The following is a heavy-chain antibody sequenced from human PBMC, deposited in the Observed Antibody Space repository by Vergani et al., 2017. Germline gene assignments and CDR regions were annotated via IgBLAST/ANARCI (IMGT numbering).Heavy chain of an antibody. J-gene: IGHJ6*03. CDR3: AKDHGDYDFWSGSTGYYMDV. CDR1: GFTFSACP. D-gene: IGHD3-3*01. Sequence: EVQLLQSGGGVIQPGGSVRLSCAASGFTFSACPMTWVRQAPGKGLEWVSAISGSGGNTYYADSVKGRFTISRDNSKNTLYLQMNSLRAEDTAVYYCAKDHGDYDFWSGSTGYYMDVWGKGTTVTVSS. CDR2: ISGSGGNT. V-gene: IGHV3-23*01.